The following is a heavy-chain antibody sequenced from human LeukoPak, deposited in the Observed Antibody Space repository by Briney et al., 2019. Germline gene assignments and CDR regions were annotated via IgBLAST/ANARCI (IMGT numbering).Heavy chain of an antibody. CDR1: GFTVSDNY. CDR2: TYVSGNT. CDR3: AREVGS. D-gene: IGHD1-26*01. J-gene: IGHJ5*02. Sequence: GSLRLSCAASGFTVSDNYISWVRQAPGKGLKWVSVTYVSGNTYYADSVKGRFSISRDTSKNTLYLQMTSLRVEDSAVYYCAREVGSWGQGTLVIVSS. V-gene: IGHV3-66*01.